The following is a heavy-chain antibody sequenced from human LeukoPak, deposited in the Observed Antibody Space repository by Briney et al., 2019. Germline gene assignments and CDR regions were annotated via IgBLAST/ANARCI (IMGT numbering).Heavy chain of an antibody. D-gene: IGHD6-19*01. V-gene: IGHV4-34*01. CDR2: INHSGST. J-gene: IGHJ4*02. CDR3: ARDLGAVAGTIDY. Sequence: SETLSLTCAVYGGSFSGYYWSWIRQPPGKGLEWIGEINHSGSTNYNPSLKSRVTISVDTSKNQFSLKLSSVTAADTAVYYCARDLGAVAGTIDYWGQGTLVTVSS. CDR1: GGSFSGYY.